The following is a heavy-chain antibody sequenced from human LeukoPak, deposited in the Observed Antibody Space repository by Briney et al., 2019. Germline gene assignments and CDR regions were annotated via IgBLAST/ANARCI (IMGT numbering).Heavy chain of an antibody. V-gene: IGHV3-23*01. CDR2: ISGSGGST. D-gene: IGHD1-26*01. CDR1: GFTFSSYA. CDR3: AKPPRRYSGSYYGLDDWYFDL. Sequence: GGSLRLSCAASGFTFSSYAMSWVRQAPGKGLEWVSAISGSGGSTYYADSVKGRFTISRDNSKNTLYLQMNSLRAEDTAVYYCAKPPRRYSGSYYGLDDWYFDLWGRATLVTAPS. J-gene: IGHJ2*01.